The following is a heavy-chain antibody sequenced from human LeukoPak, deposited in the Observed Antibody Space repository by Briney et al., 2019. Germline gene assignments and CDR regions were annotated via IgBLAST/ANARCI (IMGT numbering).Heavy chain of an antibody. D-gene: IGHD2-2*01. CDR1: GYTFTSYG. CDR2: ISAYNGNT. J-gene: IGHJ4*02. CDR3: ARPKSKEYQLLYFDY. Sequence: ASVKVSCKASGYTFTSYGISWVRQAPGQGLEWMGWISAYNGNTNYAQKLQGRVTMTTDTSTSTAYMELRSLRSVDTAVYYCARPKSKEYQLLYFDYWGQGTLVTVSS. V-gene: IGHV1-18*01.